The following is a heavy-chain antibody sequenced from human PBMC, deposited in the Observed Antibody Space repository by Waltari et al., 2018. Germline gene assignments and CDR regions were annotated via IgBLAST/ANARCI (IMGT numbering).Heavy chain of an antibody. J-gene: IGHJ3*01. CDR3: ASGRDSAFDV. D-gene: IGHD3-10*01. Sequence: QLQLRQSGPGLMKPSQTLTSHWALSGDNVSRNGAAWNWIRQSPSRGLEWLGRSYYRSTWSNDYAVSVKGRITIYPDTSKNQFSLQLNSVTPDDTAVYYCASGRDSAFDVWGQGTLVTVSS. CDR1: GDNVSRNGAA. CDR2: SYYRSTWSN. V-gene: IGHV6-1*01.